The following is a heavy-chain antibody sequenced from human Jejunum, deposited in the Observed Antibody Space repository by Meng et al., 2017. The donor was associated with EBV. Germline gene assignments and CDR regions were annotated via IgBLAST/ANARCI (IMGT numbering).Heavy chain of an antibody. J-gene: IGHJ4*02. Sequence: QDHLVQFGDEVKKPGASVKVSCKASGYTLTNYALHWVRQAPGQGLEWMGYISAGSGDTKNSQKFQGRVTFTRDTSASTVYMELSSLRSEDTAMYYCARGSSWNRGDYWGQGTLVTVSS. CDR1: GYTLTNYA. V-gene: IGHV1-3*01. CDR2: ISAGSGDT. D-gene: IGHD6-13*01. CDR3: ARGSSWNRGDY.